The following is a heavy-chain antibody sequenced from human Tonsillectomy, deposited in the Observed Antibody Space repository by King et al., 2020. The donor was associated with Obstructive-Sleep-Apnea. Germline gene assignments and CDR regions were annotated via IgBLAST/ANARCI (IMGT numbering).Heavy chain of an antibody. J-gene: IGHJ5*02. CDR3: ARDMGYSGYDFTEKWFDP. CDR1: GGSISSSSYY. D-gene: IGHD5-12*01. CDR2: IYYSGST. V-gene: IGHV4-39*07. Sequence: MQLQESGPGLVKPSETLSLTCTVSGGSISSSSYYWGWIRQPPGNGLEWIGSIYYSGSTYYNPSLKSRVTISVDTSKNQFSLKLSSVTAADTAVYYCARDMGYSGYDFTEKWFDPWGQGTLVTVSS.